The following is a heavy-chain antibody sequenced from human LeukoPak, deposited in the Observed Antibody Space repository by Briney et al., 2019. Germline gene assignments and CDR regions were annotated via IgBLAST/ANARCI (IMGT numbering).Heavy chain of an antibody. CDR2: ISGNVGET. Sequence: PGGSLRLSCEASGFTFSSYAMTWVRQAPGKGLEWVSAISGNVGETYYADSVKGRFTISRDNSKNTLYLQMNSLRAEDTAVYSCAKDLPGFFDYWGQGTLVTVFS. CDR3: AKDLPGFFDY. J-gene: IGHJ4*02. V-gene: IGHV3-23*01. CDR1: GFTFSSYA.